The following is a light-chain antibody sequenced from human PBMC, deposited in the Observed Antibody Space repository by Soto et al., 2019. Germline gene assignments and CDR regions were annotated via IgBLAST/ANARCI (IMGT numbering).Light chain of an antibody. Sequence: EIVLTQSPVTLSLSPGEGASLSCRASQAISGNYLAWYQHKPGQAPRLLMYGASSRATGIPDRFSGSGSGTDFTLTISRLEPEDFAVYYCQQYGSSPPITFGQGTRLEI. J-gene: IGKJ5*01. CDR2: GAS. V-gene: IGKV3-20*01. CDR3: QQYGSSPPIT. CDR1: QAISGNY.